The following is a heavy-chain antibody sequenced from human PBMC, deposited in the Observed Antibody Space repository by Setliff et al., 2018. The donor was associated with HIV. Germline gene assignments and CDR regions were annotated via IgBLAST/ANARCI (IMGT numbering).Heavy chain of an antibody. CDR3: ARDRVPHY. Sequence: GGSLRLSCAASEFTFSSYSMNWVRQAPGKGLEWVASISSSGAHIFYADSLKGRFTISRDNGKNLLYLQMNSLRVEDTAVYYCARDRVPHYWGQGILVTVSS. V-gene: IGHV3-21*06. J-gene: IGHJ4*01. D-gene: IGHD3-10*01. CDR2: ISSSGAHI. CDR1: EFTFSSYS.